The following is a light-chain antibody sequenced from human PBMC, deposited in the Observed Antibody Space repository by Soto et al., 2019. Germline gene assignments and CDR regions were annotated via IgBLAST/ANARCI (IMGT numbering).Light chain of an antibody. V-gene: IGKV1D-12*01. J-gene: IGKJ4*01. CDR1: QGISSW. Sequence: DIQMTQSPSSVSASVGDRVPITCRASQGISSWLAWYHQKPGKAPKLLISAASSLQSGVPSRFSGSGSGTDFTLTISSLQPEDFATYYCQQVYTFPLTFGGGTKVDI. CDR2: AAS. CDR3: QQVYTFPLT.